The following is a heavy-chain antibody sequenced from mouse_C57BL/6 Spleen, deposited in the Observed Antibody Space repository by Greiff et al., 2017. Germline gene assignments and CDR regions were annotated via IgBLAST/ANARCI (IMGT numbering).Heavy chain of an antibody. J-gene: IGHJ1*03. CDR3: ARQFITTVVAPGD. CDR1: GYTFTSYW. Sequence: QVQLLQSGAELVRPGSSVKLSCTASGYTFTSYWMHWVKQRPIQGLEWIGNIDPSGSDTYYNQKFKDKATLTVDKSSSTAYMQLSSLTSEDSAVYYCARQFITTVVAPGDWGTGTTVTVSS. V-gene: IGHV1-52*01. D-gene: IGHD1-1*01. CDR2: IDPSGSDT.